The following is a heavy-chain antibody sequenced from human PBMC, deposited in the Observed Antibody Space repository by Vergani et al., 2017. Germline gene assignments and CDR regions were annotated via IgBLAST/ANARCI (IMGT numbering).Heavy chain of an antibody. CDR3: AREERSNTSPFVGD. J-gene: IGHJ4*02. CDR2: ISGHGDRT. D-gene: IGHD2/OR15-2a*01. Sequence: EVQLVESGGGLVQPGGSLRLSCVASGFTFSNSAMSWVRQTSGKGLEWVSAISGHGDRTYYADSVKGRFTISRDNSKNTVYLQMNSLKAEHRATYYCAREERSNTSPFVGDWGQGTLVTV. CDR1: GFTFSNSA. V-gene: IGHV3-23*04.